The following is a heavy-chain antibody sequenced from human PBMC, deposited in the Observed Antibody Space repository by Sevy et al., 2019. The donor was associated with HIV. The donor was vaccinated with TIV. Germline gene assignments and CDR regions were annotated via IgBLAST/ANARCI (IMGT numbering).Heavy chain of an antibody. V-gene: IGHV3-33*01. D-gene: IGHD1-26*01. CDR3: AREFWRVGTTDYYYGMNV. CDR1: GFTFSSYG. CDR2: IWCDGSKK. Sequence: GGSLRLSCAASGFTFSSYGMHWVRQAPGKGLEWVAVIWCDGSKKYYADSVKGRFTISRDNSKNSLYLQMNSLRAEDRAGYYWAREFWRVGTTDYYYGMNVWGKGTTFTSPQ. J-gene: IGHJ6*04.